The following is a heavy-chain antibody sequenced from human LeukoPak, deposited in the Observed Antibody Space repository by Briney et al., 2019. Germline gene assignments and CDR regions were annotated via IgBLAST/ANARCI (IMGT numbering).Heavy chain of an antibody. CDR1: GFTFSSHA. V-gene: IGHV3-30*04. CDR3: ARDRGYFLDPSTPSIHDY. CDR2: ISHDGGKE. J-gene: IGHJ4*02. Sequence: GRSLRLSCEASGFTFSSHAMHWVRQTPGKGLEWVAVISHDGGKEYYRDSVEGRFTISRDKSTSTLYLQMNSLRREDTAVYYFARDRGYFLDPSTPSIHDYWGQGPLVIVPS. D-gene: IGHD2-2*01.